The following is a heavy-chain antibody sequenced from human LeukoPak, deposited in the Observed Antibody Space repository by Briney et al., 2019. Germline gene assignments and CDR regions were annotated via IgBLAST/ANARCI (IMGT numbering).Heavy chain of an antibody. J-gene: IGHJ4*02. Sequence: SETLSLTCSVSGYSISSGYYWGWIRQPPGKGLEWIGSIYHSGSTYYNPSLKSRVTISLDTSKNQFSLKVRSVTAANTAVYYCARVRAVAGTPFDYWGQGTLVTVSS. D-gene: IGHD6-19*01. CDR1: GYSISSGYY. CDR2: IYHSGST. V-gene: IGHV4-38-2*02. CDR3: ARVRAVAGTPFDY.